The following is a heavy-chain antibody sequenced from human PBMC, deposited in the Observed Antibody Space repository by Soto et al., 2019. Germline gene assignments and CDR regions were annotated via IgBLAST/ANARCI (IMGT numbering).Heavy chain of an antibody. CDR1: GYKITTYW. Sequence: PGESLKISCKGSGYKITTYWIGWVRQMPGKGLEWMAIIYPDDTDSRYSPSFQGQVTISADKSSSTAYLQWSSLKASDTAIYYCVATYGDYLDYWGQGTLVTVSS. V-gene: IGHV5-51*01. CDR2: IYPDDTDS. CDR3: VATYGDYLDY. D-gene: IGHD4-17*01. J-gene: IGHJ4*02.